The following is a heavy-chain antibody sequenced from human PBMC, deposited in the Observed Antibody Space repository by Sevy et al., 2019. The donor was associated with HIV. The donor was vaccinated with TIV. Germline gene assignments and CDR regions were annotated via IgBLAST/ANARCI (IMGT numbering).Heavy chain of an antibody. CDR1: GFTFSSYA. CDR2: ISGSGDST. V-gene: IGHV3-23*01. D-gene: IGHD3-10*01. J-gene: IGHJ4*02. CDR3: AKEGRGYHGSGSSDY. Sequence: GGSLRLSCAASGFTFSSYAMSWVRQAPGKGLEWVSVISGSGDSTHYVDSVKGRFTISRDNSKNTLYLQMNSLRAEDTAVYYCAKEGRGYHGSGSSDYWGQGALVTVSS.